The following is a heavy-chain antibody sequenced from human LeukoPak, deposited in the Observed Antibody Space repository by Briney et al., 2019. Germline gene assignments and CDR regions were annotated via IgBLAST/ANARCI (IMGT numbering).Heavy chain of an antibody. Sequence: ASVKVSCKASGYTFTGYYMHWVRQAPGQGLEWMGWINPNSGGTNYAQKFQGRVTMTRDTSISTAYMELSRLRSDDTAVYYCAGATVTTTRPDHHTLDYWGQGTLVTVSS. CDR1: GYTFTGYY. J-gene: IGHJ4*02. D-gene: IGHD4-17*01. CDR3: AGATVTTTRPDHHTLDY. CDR2: INPNSGGT. V-gene: IGHV1-2*02.